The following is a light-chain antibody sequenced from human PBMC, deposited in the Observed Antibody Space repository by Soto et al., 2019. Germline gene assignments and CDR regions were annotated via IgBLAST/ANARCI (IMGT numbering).Light chain of an antibody. V-gene: IGKV1-5*01. CDR1: QSVTNW. J-gene: IGKJ2*01. CDR3: QQYTAYPYT. Sequence: DIQMTQSPSTLSASVGDRVTITCRASQSVTNWLAWYQRKPGKAPNLLIYDASRLQSGIPSRFSGSGSGTEFTLTISSLQPDDFATYYCQQYTAYPYTFGRGTKLEIK. CDR2: DAS.